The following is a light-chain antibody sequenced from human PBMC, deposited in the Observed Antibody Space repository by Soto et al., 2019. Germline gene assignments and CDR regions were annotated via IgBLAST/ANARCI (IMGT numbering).Light chain of an antibody. CDR1: QIISSG. CDR3: QQYNSYSWT. V-gene: IGKV1-5*03. CDR2: KAS. Sequence: DIQMTQSPSTLSASVGDRVTITCRASQIISSGLAWYQQKPGKAPKLLIYKASSLESGVPSRFSGSGSGTEFTLTISSLQPDDFATYYCQQYNSYSWTFGQGTKVEIK. J-gene: IGKJ1*01.